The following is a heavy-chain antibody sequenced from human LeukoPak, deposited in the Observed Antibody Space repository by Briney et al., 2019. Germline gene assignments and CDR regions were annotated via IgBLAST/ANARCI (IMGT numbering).Heavy chain of an antibody. Sequence: PGGSLRLSCAASGFTFSSYAMHWVRQAPGKGLEWVAVISYDGSNKYYADSVKGRFTISRDNSKNTLYLQMNSLRAEDTAVYYCARAESGSYYERYPIYYFDYWGQGTLVTVSS. CDR2: ISYDGSNK. CDR3: ARAESGSYYERYPIYYFDY. J-gene: IGHJ4*02. CDR1: GFTFSSYA. V-gene: IGHV3-30-3*01. D-gene: IGHD1-26*01.